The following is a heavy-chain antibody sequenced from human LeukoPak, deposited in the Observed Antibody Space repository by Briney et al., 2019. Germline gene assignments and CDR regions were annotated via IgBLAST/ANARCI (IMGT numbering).Heavy chain of an antibody. V-gene: IGHV3-23*01. J-gene: IGHJ4*02. CDR2: ISGSGGST. D-gene: IGHD2-2*01. CDR1: GFTFSSYA. CDR3: AKAGPVKRYCSSTSCYAVDY. Sequence: GGSLRLSCAASGFTFSSYAMSWVRQAPGKGLEWVSAISGSGGSTYYADSVKGRFTISRDNSKNTLYLQMNSLRAEDTAVYYCAKAGPVKRYCSSTSCYAVDYWGQGTLVTVSS.